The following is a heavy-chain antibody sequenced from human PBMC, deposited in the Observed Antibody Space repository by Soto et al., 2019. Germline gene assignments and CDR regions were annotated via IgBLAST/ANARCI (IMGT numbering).Heavy chain of an antibody. Sequence: LSLTCTVSGASISAYAWSWIGQPAGKGLEWIGRLSSSGNTNYNPSFKSRLTMSADTSKNQFSLKLSSVTAADTAVYYCARGPSSSGWYVVDYWGQGTLVTVSS. V-gene: IGHV4-4*07. CDR3: ARGPSSSGWYVVDY. CDR1: GASISAYA. J-gene: IGHJ4*02. CDR2: LSSSGNT. D-gene: IGHD6-19*01.